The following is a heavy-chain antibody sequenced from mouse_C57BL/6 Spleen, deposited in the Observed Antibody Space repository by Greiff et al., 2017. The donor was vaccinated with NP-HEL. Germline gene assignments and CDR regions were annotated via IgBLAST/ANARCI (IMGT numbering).Heavy chain of an antibody. J-gene: IGHJ4*01. CDR3: ARQDTYYYASSYNYAIGY. D-gene: IGHD1-1*01. CDR2: IYPGDGDT. V-gene: IGHV1-82*01. CDR1: GYAFSSSW. Sequence: VQLQQSGPELVKPGASVKISCKASGYAFSSSWMNWVKQRPGKGLEWIGRIYPGDGDTNYHGKFKGKGTLNADKSSSTAYMQLISLTSEYSAVYFCARQDTYYYASSYNYAIGYWGQETSVTVSS.